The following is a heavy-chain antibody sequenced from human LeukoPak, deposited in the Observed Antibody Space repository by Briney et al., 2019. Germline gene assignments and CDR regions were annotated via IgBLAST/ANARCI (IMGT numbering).Heavy chain of an antibody. Sequence: ASVKVSCKASGYTFTSYAMHWVRQAPGQRLEWMGWINAGNGNTKYSQKFQGRVTITRDTSASTAYMELSSLRSEDTAVYYCARGATVLWFGILDYWGQGTLVTVSS. J-gene: IGHJ4*02. V-gene: IGHV1-3*01. CDR2: INAGNGNT. CDR1: GYTFTSYA. D-gene: IGHD3-10*01. CDR3: ARGATVLWFGILDY.